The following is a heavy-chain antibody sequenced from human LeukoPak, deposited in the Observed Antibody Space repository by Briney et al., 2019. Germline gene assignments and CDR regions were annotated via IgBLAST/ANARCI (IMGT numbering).Heavy chain of an antibody. Sequence: SETLSLTCAVYGGSLSGYYWSWIRQPPGKGLEWIGEINHSGSTNYNPSLKSRVTISVDTSKNQFSLKLSSVTAADTAVYYCARGGLSSSWRGWFDPWGQGTLVTVSS. J-gene: IGHJ5*02. CDR1: GGSLSGYY. CDR3: ARGGLSSSWRGWFDP. CDR2: INHSGST. D-gene: IGHD6-13*01. V-gene: IGHV4-34*01.